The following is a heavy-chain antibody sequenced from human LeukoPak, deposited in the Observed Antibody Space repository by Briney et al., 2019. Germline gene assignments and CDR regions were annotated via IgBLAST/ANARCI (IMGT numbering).Heavy chain of an antibody. CDR3: ARAVTYGDYAADY. V-gene: IGHV3-48*01. Sequence: PGGSLRLSCAASGFTFSIYNMNWVRQAPGKGLEWVSYISSSSSSSIYYADSVKGRFTISRDNAKNSLYLQMNSLRAEDTAVYYCARAVTYGDYAADYWGQGTLVTVSS. CDR2: ISSSSSSSI. D-gene: IGHD4-17*01. CDR1: GFTFSIYN. J-gene: IGHJ4*02.